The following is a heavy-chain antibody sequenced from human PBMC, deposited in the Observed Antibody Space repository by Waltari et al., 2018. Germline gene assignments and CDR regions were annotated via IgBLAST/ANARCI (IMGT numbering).Heavy chain of an antibody. CDR3: ARGHNYAYGY. CDR1: GYTFTDYN. D-gene: IGHD5-18*01. J-gene: IGHJ4*02. V-gene: IGHV1-2*06. CDR2: ITHNPGGA. Sequence: QVQLVQSGAEVKRPGASVRVSCKASGYTFTDYNLHWVRQAPGQGLEWMGRITHNPGGANYAQKFQGRVTMTRDTSISTVYMELTTLRSDDTAVYYCARGHNYAYGYWGQGTLVTVSS.